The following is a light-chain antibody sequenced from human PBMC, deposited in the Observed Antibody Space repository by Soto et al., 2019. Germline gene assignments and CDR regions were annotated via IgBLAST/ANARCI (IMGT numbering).Light chain of an antibody. Sequence: DTVMPQTPLSLSGTPGQPASISCKSRQSLLHSDGRTYLYWYLQKPCQPPQLLSYEVSNRFSGVPNRFSGSGSGTDVTLKISRVEADYVGVYYCVHRIQHPLYTVGQGTKRASK. J-gene: IGKJ2*01. CDR3: VHRIQHPLYT. V-gene: IGKV2D-29*01. CDR2: EVS. CDR1: QSLLHSDGRTY.